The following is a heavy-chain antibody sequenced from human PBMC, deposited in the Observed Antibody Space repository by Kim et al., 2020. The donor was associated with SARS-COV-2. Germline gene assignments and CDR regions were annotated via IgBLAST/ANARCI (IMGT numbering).Heavy chain of an antibody. V-gene: IGHV1-2*06. CDR1: GYTFTGYY. CDR2: INPNSGGT. CDR3: ARAVSPSLSYNYYDSSGYYYMSGAFDI. D-gene: IGHD3-22*01. Sequence: ASVKVSCKASGYTFTGYYMHWVRQAPGQGLEWMGRINPNSGGTNYAQKFQGRVTMTRDTSISTAYMELSRLRSDDTAVYYCARAVSPSLSYNYYDSSGYYYMSGAFDIWGQGTMVTVSS. J-gene: IGHJ3*02.